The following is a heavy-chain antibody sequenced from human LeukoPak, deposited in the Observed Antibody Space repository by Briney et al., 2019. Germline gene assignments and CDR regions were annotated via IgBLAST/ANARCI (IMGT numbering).Heavy chain of an antibody. Sequence: KPSETLSLTCAVYGGSFSGYYWSWIRQPPGKGLEWIGEINHSGSTNYNPSLKSRVTISVDTSNNQFSLKLSSVTAADTAVYYCAGGRVRYYDILTGYRYYYYYMDVWGKGTTVTVSS. CDR1: GGSFSGYY. CDR2: INHSGST. CDR3: AGGRVRYYDILTGYRYYYYYMDV. D-gene: IGHD3-9*01. J-gene: IGHJ6*03. V-gene: IGHV4-34*01.